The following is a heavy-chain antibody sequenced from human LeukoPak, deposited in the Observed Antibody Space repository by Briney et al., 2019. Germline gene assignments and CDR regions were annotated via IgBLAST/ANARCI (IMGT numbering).Heavy chain of an antibody. CDR2: IYSGGST. D-gene: IGHD5-18*01. Sequence: GGSLRLSCAASGFTVSSNYMSWVRQAPGKGLEWVSVIYSGGSTYYADSVKGRFTISRDNSKNTLYLQMNSLRAEDTAVYYCAKGKIQLWLYYFDYWGQGTLVTVSS. CDR1: GFTVSSNY. V-gene: IGHV3-53*05. CDR3: AKGKIQLWLYYFDY. J-gene: IGHJ4*02.